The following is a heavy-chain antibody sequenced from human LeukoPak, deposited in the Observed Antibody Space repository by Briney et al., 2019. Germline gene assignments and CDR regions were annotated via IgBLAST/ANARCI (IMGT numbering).Heavy chain of an antibody. CDR3: ARKGLTKPLSVAVDFDS. Sequence: SETLSLTCTVSGGSISSSSYYWGWIRQPPGKGLEWIGSIYYSGSTYYNPSLKSRVTISVDTSKNHFSLKLSSVTAADTAVYYCARKGLTKPLSVAVDFDSWAQGTLVTVSS. J-gene: IGHJ4*02. D-gene: IGHD6-19*01. CDR1: GGSISSSSYY. CDR2: IYYSGST. V-gene: IGHV4-39*02.